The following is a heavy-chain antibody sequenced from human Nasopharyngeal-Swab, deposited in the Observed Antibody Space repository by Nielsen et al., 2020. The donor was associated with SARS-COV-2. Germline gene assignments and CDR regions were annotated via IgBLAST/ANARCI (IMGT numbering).Heavy chain of an antibody. Sequence: GESLKISCAASGFIFSHCSMTWVRQAPGKGLEWISYISSSSTIYYADSVKGRFTISRDNAKNSLYLQMDSLRDEDTAVYFCAKFDSLLLYDYWGQGTLVTVSS. CDR2: ISSSSTI. CDR1: GFIFSHCS. J-gene: IGHJ4*02. V-gene: IGHV3-69-1*01. CDR3: AKFDSLLLYDY. D-gene: IGHD3-9*01.